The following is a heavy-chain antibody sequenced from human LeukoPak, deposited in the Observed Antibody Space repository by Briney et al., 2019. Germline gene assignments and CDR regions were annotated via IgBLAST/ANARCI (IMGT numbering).Heavy chain of an antibody. V-gene: IGHV4-34*01. D-gene: IGHD3-3*01. CDR1: GGSFSGHY. CDR3: ARDYDFWTRGNWFDP. CDR2: INHGGST. Sequence: PSETLSLTCAVYGGSFSGHYWSWIRQPPGQGLEWLAEINHGGSTSYSPSLKSRVTISVDTSKNQFSLKLSSVTAADTAVYYCARDYDFWTRGNWFDPWGQGTLVTVSS. J-gene: IGHJ5*02.